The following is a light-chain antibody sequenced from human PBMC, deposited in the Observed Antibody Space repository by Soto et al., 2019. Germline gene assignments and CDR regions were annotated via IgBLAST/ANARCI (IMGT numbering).Light chain of an antibody. J-gene: IGLJ3*02. CDR3: QSYDSSLSGWV. CDR2: GNS. Sequence: QSVLTQPPSVSGAPGQRVTMSCTGSSSNIGAGYDVHWYQQLPGTAPKLLIYGNSNRPSGVPDRFSGSKSGTSASLAIPGLQAEDEADYYCQSYDSSLSGWVFGGRTKLTVL. V-gene: IGLV1-40*01. CDR1: SSNIGAGYD.